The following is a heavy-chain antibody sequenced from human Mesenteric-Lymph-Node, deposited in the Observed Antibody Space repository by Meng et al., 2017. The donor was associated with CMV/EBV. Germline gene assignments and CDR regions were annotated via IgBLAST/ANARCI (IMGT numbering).Heavy chain of an antibody. CDR3: EEFEVG. Sequence: GESLKISCAASGFTFSSFWMHWVRQVPGKGLVWVSGINFDGTSTFYADSVKGRFTISRDNAKNTLYLQMNSLSAEDTAVYYCEEFEVGWGQGTLVTVSS. D-gene: IGHD1-26*01. CDR2: INFDGTST. CDR1: GFTFSSFW. V-gene: IGHV3-74*01. J-gene: IGHJ4*02.